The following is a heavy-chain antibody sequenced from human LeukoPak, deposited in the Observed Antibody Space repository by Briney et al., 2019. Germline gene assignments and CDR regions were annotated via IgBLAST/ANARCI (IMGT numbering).Heavy chain of an antibody. V-gene: IGHV3-48*03. CDR1: GFTFSSYE. D-gene: IGHD2-2*02. J-gene: IGHJ6*03. CDR3: ARAYYCSSTSCYNMDV. Sequence: GGSLRLSCAASGFTFSSYEMNWVRQAPGKGLEWVSYISSSGSTIYYADSVKGRFTISRDNAKNSLYLQMNSLRAEDTALYYCARAYYCSSTSCYNMDVWGKGTTVTVSS. CDR2: ISSSGSTI.